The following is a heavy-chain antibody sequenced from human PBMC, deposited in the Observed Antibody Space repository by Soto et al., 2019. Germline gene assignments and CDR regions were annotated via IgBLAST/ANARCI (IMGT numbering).Heavy chain of an antibody. CDR1: GGSISSGGYY. CDR2: IYYSGST. J-gene: IGHJ3*02. Sequence: QVQLQESGPGLVKPSQTLSLTCTVSGGSISSGGYYWSWIRQHPGKGLEWIGYIYYSGSTYYNPSLKSRVTISVDTSKNQFSLKLSSVTAADTAVYYCALSTRGYDILTGYSLPAFDIWGQGTMVTVSS. D-gene: IGHD3-9*01. V-gene: IGHV4-31*03. CDR3: ALSTRGYDILTGYSLPAFDI.